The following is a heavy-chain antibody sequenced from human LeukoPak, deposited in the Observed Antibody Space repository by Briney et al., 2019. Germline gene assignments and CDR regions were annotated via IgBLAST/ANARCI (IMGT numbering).Heavy chain of an antibody. J-gene: IGHJ4*02. CDR3: AREGRLVRAFDY. Sequence: PSETLSLTCTVSGGSISSGTYYWSWIRQPAGKGLEWIGRIYTRGSTNYNPSLKSRVTISVDTSKNQFSLKLSSVTAADTAVYYCAREGRLVRAFDYWGQGTLVTVSS. D-gene: IGHD6-19*01. CDR2: IYTRGST. CDR1: GGSISSGTYY. V-gene: IGHV4-61*02.